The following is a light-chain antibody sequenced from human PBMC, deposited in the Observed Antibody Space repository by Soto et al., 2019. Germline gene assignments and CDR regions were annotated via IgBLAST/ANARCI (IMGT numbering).Light chain of an antibody. CDR2: DAS. Sequence: EIVLTQSPATLSLSPGERATRSCRASQSINRHLAWYQQKPGQAPRLLILDASDRATGIPARFSGSGSGTDFTLTISSLEPEDFAVYYCQQRSNWPLTFGPGTKVDIK. CDR1: QSINRH. V-gene: IGKV3-11*01. CDR3: QQRSNWPLT. J-gene: IGKJ3*01.